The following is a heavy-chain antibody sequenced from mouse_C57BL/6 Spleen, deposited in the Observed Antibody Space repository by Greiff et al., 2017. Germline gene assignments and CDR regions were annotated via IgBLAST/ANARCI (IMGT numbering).Heavy chain of an antibody. CDR3: AREDYGSSYWFAY. Sequence: QVQLQQSGPGLVQPSQSLSITCTVSGFSLTSYGVHWVRQSPGKGLEWLGVIWSGGSTDYNAAFISRLSISKDNAKSQVFLKMNSLQADDTAIYYCAREDYGSSYWFAYWGQGTLVTVSA. CDR2: IWSGGST. J-gene: IGHJ3*01. V-gene: IGHV2-2*01. CDR1: GFSLTSYG. D-gene: IGHD1-1*01.